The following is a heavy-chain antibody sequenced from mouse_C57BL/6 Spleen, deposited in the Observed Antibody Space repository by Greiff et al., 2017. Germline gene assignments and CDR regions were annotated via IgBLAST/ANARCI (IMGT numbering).Heavy chain of an antibody. V-gene: IGHV5-4*01. J-gene: IGHJ3*01. CDR2: ISDGGSYT. Sequence: EVKLVESGGGLVKPGGSLKLSCAASGFTFSSYAMSWVRQTPEKRLEWVATISDGGSYTYYPDNVKGRFTISRDNAKNNLYLQMSHLKSEDTAMYYCARDREYYGSSPTFAYWGQGTLVTVSA. CDR3: ARDREYYGSSPTFAY. D-gene: IGHD1-1*01. CDR1: GFTFSSYA.